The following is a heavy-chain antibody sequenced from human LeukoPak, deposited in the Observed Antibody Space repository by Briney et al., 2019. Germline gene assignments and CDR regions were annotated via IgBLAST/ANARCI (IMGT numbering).Heavy chain of an antibody. D-gene: IGHD2-2*01. CDR2: IYHTSST. V-gene: IGHV4-38-2*02. Sequence: SETLSLTCTVAGYSISSGYYWAWIRQTPGKGLEWIGSIYHTSSTYRNPSLRSRVTISVDTSKNQFSLNLTSLTAADTAVYYCARGGSRYQLLNWFDPWGQGTLVTVSS. CDR1: GYSISSGYY. CDR3: ARGGSRYQLLNWFDP. J-gene: IGHJ5*02.